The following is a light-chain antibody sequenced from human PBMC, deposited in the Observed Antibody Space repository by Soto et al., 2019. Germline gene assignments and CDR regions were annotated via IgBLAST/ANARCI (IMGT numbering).Light chain of an antibody. Sequence: QSVLTQPPSVSGAPGQRVTIPCTGSSSNIGAGYDVHWYQQLPGTAPRLLIYGNSNRPSGVPDRFSGSKSGTSVSLVITGLQAEDEADYYCQSYESSLSGWVFGGGTKVTVL. CDR3: QSYESSLSGWV. CDR2: GNS. J-gene: IGLJ3*02. V-gene: IGLV1-40*01. CDR1: SSNIGAGYD.